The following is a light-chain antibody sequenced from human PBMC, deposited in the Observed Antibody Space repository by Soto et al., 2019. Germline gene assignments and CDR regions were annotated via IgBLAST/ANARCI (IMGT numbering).Light chain of an antibody. CDR1: QSISSW. CDR3: QQYHSSPRT. V-gene: IGKV1-5*03. CDR2: KAS. Sequence: DIQMTQSPSILSASVGDRVTITCRASQSISSWLAWYQQKPGKAPNLLIYKASHLENGVPSRFSGSGSGTEFTLTISSLQPGDFATYYCQQYHSSPRTFGQGTKLEI. J-gene: IGKJ2*01.